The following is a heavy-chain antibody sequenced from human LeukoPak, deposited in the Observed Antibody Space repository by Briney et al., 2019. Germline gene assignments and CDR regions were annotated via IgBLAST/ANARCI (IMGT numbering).Heavy chain of an antibody. CDR3: AKSLVVVNDPPDY. Sequence: PGGSLRLSCAASGFTFSTCWKTWVRQAPGKGLEWVANIKQDGSERYYVDSVKGRFTISRDNAKSSLYLQMNSLRAEDTAVYYCAKSLVVVNDPPDYWGQGTLVTVSS. D-gene: IGHD2-21*01. J-gene: IGHJ4*02. CDR2: IKQDGSER. V-gene: IGHV3-7*01. CDR1: GFTFSTCW.